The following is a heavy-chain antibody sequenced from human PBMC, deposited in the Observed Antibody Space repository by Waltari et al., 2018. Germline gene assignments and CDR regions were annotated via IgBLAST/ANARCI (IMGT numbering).Heavy chain of an antibody. Sequence: VQLVQSGPEVAKPGSLVKVSCKASGGTFANYFVSWVRQAPGQGLAWMGGLMPMFGSPYSAQKFRDRLSIARDDSMDMISMELSRLTSEDTAVYYCATAATNLVAPRRGHYYYYGMDVWGQGTTITVSS. J-gene: IGHJ6*02. D-gene: IGHD2-15*01. CDR2: LMPMFGSP. V-gene: IGHV1-69*05. CDR3: ATAATNLVAPRRGHYYYYGMDV. CDR1: GGTFANYF.